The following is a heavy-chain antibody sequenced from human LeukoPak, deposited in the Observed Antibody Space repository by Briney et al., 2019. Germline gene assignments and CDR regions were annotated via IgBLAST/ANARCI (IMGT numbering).Heavy chain of an antibody. CDR3: ARDASITIFGVVTHYGMDV. V-gene: IGHV3-30-3*01. D-gene: IGHD3-3*01. J-gene: IGHJ6*02. CDR1: GFTFRSYA. Sequence: GGSLRLSCAASGFTFRSYAMHWVRQAPGKGLEWVAVISYDGSNKYYADSVKGRFTISRDNSKNTLYLQMNSLRAEDTAVYYCARDASITIFGVVTHYGMDVWGQGTTVTVSS. CDR2: ISYDGSNK.